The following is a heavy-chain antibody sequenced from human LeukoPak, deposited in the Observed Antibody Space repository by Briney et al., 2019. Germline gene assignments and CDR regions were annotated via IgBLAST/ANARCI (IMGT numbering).Heavy chain of an antibody. Sequence: WASVNVSCKASGYTFTSYGISWVRQAPGQGLEWMGWISAYNGNTNYAQKLQGRVTMTTDTSTSTAYMELRSLRSDDTAVYYCARSKIDYYGSGPNYFDYWGQGTLVTVSS. V-gene: IGHV1-18*01. D-gene: IGHD3-10*01. CDR3: ARSKIDYYGSGPNYFDY. J-gene: IGHJ4*02. CDR1: GYTFTSYG. CDR2: ISAYNGNT.